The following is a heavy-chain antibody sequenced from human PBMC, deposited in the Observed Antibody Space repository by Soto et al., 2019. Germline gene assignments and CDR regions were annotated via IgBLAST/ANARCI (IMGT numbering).Heavy chain of an antibody. V-gene: IGHV1-69*13. CDR2: IIPIFGTA. J-gene: IGHJ3*02. Sequence: SVKVSCKASGGTFSSYAISWVRQAPGQGLEWMGGIIPIFGTANYAQKFQGRVTMTADASTSTAYMELSSLRSEDTAVYYCATEARSGYYANAFDIWGQGTMVTVSS. D-gene: IGHD3-3*01. CDR3: ATEARSGYYANAFDI. CDR1: GGTFSSYA.